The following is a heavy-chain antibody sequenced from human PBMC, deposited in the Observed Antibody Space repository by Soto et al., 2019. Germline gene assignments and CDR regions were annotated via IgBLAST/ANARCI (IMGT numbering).Heavy chain of an antibody. CDR1: GFTFSGYA. V-gene: IGHV3-30-3*01. Sequence: PGGSLRLSCAASGFTFSGYAMHWVRQAPGKGLEWVAVMSFDGTYKYYADSVKGRFTISRDNSKNTLFLQMNSLRAEDTAVYYCARPLWRDDYNWGYFDLWGRGTLVTVSS. D-gene: IGHD4-4*01. CDR2: MSFDGTYK. CDR3: ARPLWRDDYNWGYFDL. J-gene: IGHJ2*01.